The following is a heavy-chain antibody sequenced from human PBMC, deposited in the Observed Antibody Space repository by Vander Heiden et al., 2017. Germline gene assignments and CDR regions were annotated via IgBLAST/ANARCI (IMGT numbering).Heavy chain of an antibody. Sequence: EVQLVESGGGLVRPGGSLRLSCAASGLTCSNAWMSWVRQAPGKGLEWVGRMKSKTDGGTTDYAAPVKGRFTISRDDSKNTLYLQMNSLKTEDTAVYYCTSKDGSFLDYWGQGTLVTVSS. V-gene: IGHV3-15*01. CDR2: MKSKTDGGTT. D-gene: IGHD1-26*01. CDR1: GLTCSNAW. CDR3: TSKDGSFLDY. J-gene: IGHJ4*02.